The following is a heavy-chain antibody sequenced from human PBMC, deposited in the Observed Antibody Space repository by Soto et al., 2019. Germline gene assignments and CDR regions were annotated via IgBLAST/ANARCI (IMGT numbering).Heavy chain of an antibody. CDR3: ARHCSSTSCYYDYYGMDV. J-gene: IGHJ6*02. CDR1: GYSFTTYW. CDR2: IDPSDPYT. D-gene: IGHD2-2*01. Sequence: PGESLKISCKGSGYSFTTYWISWVRQMPGKGLEWMGTIDPSDPYTNYSPSFQGHVTISADKSISTAYLQWSSLKASDTAMYYCARHCSSTSCYYDYYGMDVWGQGTTVTVSS. V-gene: IGHV5-10-1*01.